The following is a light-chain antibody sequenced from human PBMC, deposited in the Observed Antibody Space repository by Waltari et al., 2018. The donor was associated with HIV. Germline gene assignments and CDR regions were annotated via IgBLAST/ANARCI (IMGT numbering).Light chain of an antibody. CDR1: SSNIGARYD. CDR3: QSFDSSLTTSGVI. Sequence: QSVLTPPPSVSGAPGQRVTISCTGSSSNIGARYDVHWYQQLPGTAPTLLIYANINRPSGVPDRFSGSKSGSSASLAITGLQAEDEAHYYCQSFDSSLTTSGVIFGGGTKLTVL. V-gene: IGLV1-40*01. CDR2: ANI. J-gene: IGLJ2*01.